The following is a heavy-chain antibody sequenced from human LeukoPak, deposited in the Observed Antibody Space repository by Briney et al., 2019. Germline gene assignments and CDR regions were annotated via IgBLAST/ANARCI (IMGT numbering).Heavy chain of an antibody. V-gene: IGHV4-59*01. CDR2: IFYSGST. CDR3: ASASGSSGYYFY. CDR1: GGSISSYY. D-gene: IGHD3-22*01. J-gene: IGHJ4*02. Sequence: SETLSLTCTVSGGSISSYYWSWIRQPPGKGLEWIGYIFYSGSTNYNPSPKSRVTISVDTSKNQSSLKLSSVTAADTAVYYCASASGSSGYYFYWGQGALVTVSS.